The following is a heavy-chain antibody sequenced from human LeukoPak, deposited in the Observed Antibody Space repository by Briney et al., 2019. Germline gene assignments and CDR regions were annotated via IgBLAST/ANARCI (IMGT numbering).Heavy chain of an antibody. Sequence: PGRSLRLSCAASGFTFSSYGMHWVRQAPGKGLEWVAVISYDGSNKYYADSVKGRFTISRDNAKNSLYLQMSSLRAEDTAVYYCARDLDQRTDYWGQGTLVTVSS. D-gene: IGHD2-2*01. V-gene: IGHV3-30*03. CDR3: ARDLDQRTDY. CDR2: ISYDGSNK. CDR1: GFTFSSYG. J-gene: IGHJ4*02.